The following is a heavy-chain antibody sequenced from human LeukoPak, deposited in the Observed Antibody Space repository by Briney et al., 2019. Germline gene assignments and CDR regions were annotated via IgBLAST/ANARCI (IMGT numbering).Heavy chain of an antibody. Sequence: GGSLRLSCAASGFTFSSYGMHWVRQAPGKGLEWAAVISYDGSNKYYADSVKGRFTISRDNSKNTLYLQMNSLRAEDSAVYYCAKEDLVYCGGDCYSAYDYWGQGTLVTVSS. J-gene: IGHJ4*02. CDR2: ISYDGSNK. CDR1: GFTFSSYG. CDR3: AKEDLVYCGGDCYSAYDY. D-gene: IGHD2-21*02. V-gene: IGHV3-30*18.